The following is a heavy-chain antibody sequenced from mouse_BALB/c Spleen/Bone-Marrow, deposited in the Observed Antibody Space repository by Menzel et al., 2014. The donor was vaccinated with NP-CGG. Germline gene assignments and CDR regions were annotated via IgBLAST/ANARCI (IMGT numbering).Heavy chain of an antibody. V-gene: IGHV4-1*02. J-gene: IGHJ3*01. D-gene: IGHD1-1*01. CDR3: ARMGYYGWLAY. CDR2: INPDSKTK. CDR1: GFDFRTYW. Sequence: EVKLLESGGGLVQPGGFLKLSCAASGFDFRTYWMSWVRQAPGKGLEWIGEINPDSKTKNYAPSLKDKFIISRDSAKNTLYLQMSKVRSEDTALYYCARMGYYGWLAYWGQGTLVTVSA.